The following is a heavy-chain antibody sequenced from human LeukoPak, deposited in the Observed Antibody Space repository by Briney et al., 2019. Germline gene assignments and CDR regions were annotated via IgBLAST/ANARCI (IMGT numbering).Heavy chain of an antibody. CDR2: MNPNSGNT. CDR1: GYTFTSYD. D-gene: IGHD3-22*01. J-gene: IGHJ6*03. CDR3: ARGLSRTMIAYYYYMDV. Sequence: ASVKVSCKASGYTFTSYDINWVRQATGQGLEWMGWMNPNSGNTGYAQKFQGRVTITRNTSISTAYMELSSLRSEDTAVYYCARGLSRTMIAYYYYMDVWGKGTTVTISS. V-gene: IGHV1-8*03.